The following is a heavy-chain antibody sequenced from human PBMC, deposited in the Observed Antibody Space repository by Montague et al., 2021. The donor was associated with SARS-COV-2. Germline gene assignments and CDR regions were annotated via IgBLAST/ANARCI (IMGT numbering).Heavy chain of an antibody. CDR1: EFTFSSHW. CDR2: INPDGSER. CDR3: AREGYYYESYFDN. J-gene: IGHJ4*02. V-gene: IGHV3-7*01. D-gene: IGHD3-22*01. Sequence: SLRLSCATSEFTFSSHWMSWVRQAPGKGLEWVANINPDGSERYYVDSVKGRFTISRDNAQNSLYLQMNSLRAEDTAVYYCAREGYYYESYFDNWGQGTLVTVSS.